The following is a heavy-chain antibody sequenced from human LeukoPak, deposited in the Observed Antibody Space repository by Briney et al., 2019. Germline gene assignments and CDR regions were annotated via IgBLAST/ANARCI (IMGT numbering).Heavy chain of an antibody. CDR2: INYSGKI. CDR1: GGSISSRTYY. J-gene: IGHJ4*02. D-gene: IGHD2-21*02. V-gene: IGHV4-39*07. Sequence: PSENLSLTCTVSGGSISSRTYYWAWIRQPPGKGLEWIGSINYSGKITYNPSLKSRVTVSLDTSKNQFSLTLSSVTAADTAVYYCARDFGDWRTDYWGQGALVTVSS. CDR3: ARDFGDWRTDY.